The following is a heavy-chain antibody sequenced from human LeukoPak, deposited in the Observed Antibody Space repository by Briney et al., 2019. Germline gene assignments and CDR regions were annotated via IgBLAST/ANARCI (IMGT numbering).Heavy chain of an antibody. CDR1: GFTFSSYG. V-gene: IGHV3-21*01. J-gene: IGHJ4*02. Sequence: GGSLRLSCAASGFTFSSYGMNWVRQAPGKGLEWVSSISSSSSYIYYADSVKGRFTISRDNAKNSLYLQMNSLRAEDTAVYYCARDAGYYYDSSGYFVFDYWGQGTLVTVSS. CDR3: ARDAGYYYDSSGYFVFDY. CDR2: ISSSSSYI. D-gene: IGHD3-22*01.